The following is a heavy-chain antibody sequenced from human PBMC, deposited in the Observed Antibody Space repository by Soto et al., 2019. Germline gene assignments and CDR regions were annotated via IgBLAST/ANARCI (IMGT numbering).Heavy chain of an antibody. V-gene: IGHV4-61*08. CDR2: ISYSGST. CDR1: GASVSSGGYY. CDR3: ARDRRLITMVRGVSLWFDP. Sequence: SETLSLTCTVSGASVSSGGYYWSWIRQPPGKGLEWIGYISYSGSTNYNPSLKSRVTISVDTSKNQFSLKLSSVTAADTAVYYCARDRRLITMVRGVSLWFDPWGQGTLVTVSS. D-gene: IGHD3-10*01. J-gene: IGHJ5*02.